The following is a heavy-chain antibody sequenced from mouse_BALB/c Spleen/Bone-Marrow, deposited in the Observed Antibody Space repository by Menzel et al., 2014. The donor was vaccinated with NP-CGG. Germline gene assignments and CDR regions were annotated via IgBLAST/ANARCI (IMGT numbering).Heavy chain of an antibody. D-gene: IGHD1-1*01. CDR2: VSNGGGSI. J-gene: IGHJ3*01. CDR1: GFTFSSYI. V-gene: IGHV5-12-2*01. CDR3: ASHYYDTSPFAY. Sequence: EVKLQESGGGLVQPGGSLKLSCAASGFTFSSYIMSWVRQTPGKRLEWFAYVSNGGGSIYYPYTVKGRFTISRDNDKNSLYLQMTGLKSEATAMYSCASHYYDTSPFAYWGQGTLLTVSA.